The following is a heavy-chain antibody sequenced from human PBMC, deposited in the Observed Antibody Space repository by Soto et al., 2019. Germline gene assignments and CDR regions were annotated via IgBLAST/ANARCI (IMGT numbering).Heavy chain of an antibody. J-gene: IGHJ6*02. Sequence: QITLKESGPTLVKSTQTLTLTCTFSGFSHTTSGLGVAWIRQPPGNALEWLALIYWDDDERYSPSLKTRLSIAKGTSKDQVVLTMANMDPVDTATYYCAYASASNPHAMEVWCQGTTVTVSS. CDR3: AYASASNPHAMEV. D-gene: IGHD6-25*01. V-gene: IGHV2-5*02. CDR2: IYWDDDE. CDR1: GFSHTTSGLG.